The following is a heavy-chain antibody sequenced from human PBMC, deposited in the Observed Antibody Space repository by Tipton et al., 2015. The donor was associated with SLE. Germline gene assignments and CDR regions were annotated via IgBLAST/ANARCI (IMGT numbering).Heavy chain of an antibody. J-gene: IGHJ4*02. V-gene: IGHV4-39*01. D-gene: IGHD2-21*01. Sequence: TLSLTCSVSGVSISTSRYYWGWIRQSPGQGLAWVGSLYAGGSTYFHPSLKSRVTISVDTSNNQFSLKLSSLAAADTAVYYCARQSGLGSSTLFDYWGQGSLVTVPS. CDR3: ARQSGLGSSTLFDY. CDR2: LYAGGST. CDR1: GVSISTSRYY.